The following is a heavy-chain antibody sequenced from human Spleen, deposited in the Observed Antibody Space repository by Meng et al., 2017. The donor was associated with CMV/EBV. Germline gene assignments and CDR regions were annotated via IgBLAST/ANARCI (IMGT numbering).Heavy chain of an antibody. V-gene: IGHV3-30-3*01. CDR2: ISYDGSNK. J-gene: IGHJ5*02. CDR1: GFTFSSYA. D-gene: IGHD3-10*01. CDR3: ARDGNWGSGSYYQGWFDP. Sequence: GESLKISCAASGFTFSSYAMHWVRQAPGKGLEWVAVISYDGSNKYYADSVKGRFTISRDNSKNTLYLQMNSLRAEDTAVYYCARDGNWGSGSYYQGWFDPWGQGTLVTVSS.